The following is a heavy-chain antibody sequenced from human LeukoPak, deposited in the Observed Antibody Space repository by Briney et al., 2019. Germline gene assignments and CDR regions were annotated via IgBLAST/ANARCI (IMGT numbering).Heavy chain of an antibody. CDR2: IYPGDSDT. V-gene: IGHV5-51*01. CDR1: GYSFTSYW. J-gene: IGHJ5*02. Sequence: GESLKISCKGSGYSFTSYWIGWARQMPGKGLEWMGIIYPGDSDTRYSPSFQGQVTISADKSISTAYLRWGSLKASDTAMYYCARRLLGPDYSNYGWFDPWGQGTLVTVSS. CDR3: ARRLLGPDYSNYGWFDP. D-gene: IGHD4-11*01.